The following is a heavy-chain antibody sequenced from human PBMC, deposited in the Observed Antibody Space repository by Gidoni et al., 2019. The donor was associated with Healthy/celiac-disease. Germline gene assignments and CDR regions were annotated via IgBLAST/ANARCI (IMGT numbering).Heavy chain of an antibody. Sequence: EVQLVQSGAEVKKPAASLRITCKGSGYSFTSYWISWVRQMPGKGLEWMGRIAPRDSDTNYSPSFQGHVTISADKSISTAYLQWSSLKASDTAMYYCARLIVVVSAIGDAFDIWGQGTMVTVSS. V-gene: IGHV5-10-1*01. J-gene: IGHJ3*02. CDR2: IAPRDSDT. D-gene: IGHD2-21*01. CDR3: ARLIVVVSAIGDAFDI. CDR1: GYSFTSYW.